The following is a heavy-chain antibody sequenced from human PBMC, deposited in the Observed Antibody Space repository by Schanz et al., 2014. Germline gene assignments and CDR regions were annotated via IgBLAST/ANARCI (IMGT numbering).Heavy chain of an antibody. Sequence: VQLVESGGGVVQPGGSLRLSCAASGFSFVDAWMSWVRQAPGKGLEWVAYIKHDGSEKYHVDSVKGRFTISRDNAKGSVYLQMNSLIAEDTAVYYCAKCIGWYGRCAFDIWGQGTMVTVSS. V-gene: IGHV3-7*03. J-gene: IGHJ3*02. CDR2: IKHDGSEK. CDR1: GFSFVDAW. D-gene: IGHD6-19*01. CDR3: AKCIGWYGRCAFDI.